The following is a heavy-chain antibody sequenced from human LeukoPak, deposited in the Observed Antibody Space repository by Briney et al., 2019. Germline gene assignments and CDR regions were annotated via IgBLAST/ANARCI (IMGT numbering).Heavy chain of an antibody. D-gene: IGHD3-3*01. CDR3: ATATVLRFLEWLFDY. CDR2: FDPEDGET. J-gene: IGHJ4*02. Sequence: ASVKVSCKVSGYTLTELSMHWVRQAPGKGLEWMGGFDPEDGETIYAQKFQGRVTMTEDTSTDTAYMGLSSLRSEDTAVYYCATATVLRFLEWLFDYWGQGTLVTVSS. CDR1: GYTLTELS. V-gene: IGHV1-24*01.